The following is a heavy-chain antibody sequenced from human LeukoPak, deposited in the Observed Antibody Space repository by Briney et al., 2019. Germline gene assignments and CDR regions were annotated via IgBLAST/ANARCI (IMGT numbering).Heavy chain of an antibody. CDR3: ARGRSKNYSLTWGSNY. Sequence: ASVKVSCKASGYTFTTYEISWVRQAPGHGLEWLGWISAYNGKTNYAQNFQGRVTMTTDTSTSTAYMELRSLRSDDTAVYYCARGRSKNYSLTWGSNYWGQGTLVTVSS. D-gene: IGHD2-15*01. J-gene: IGHJ4*02. CDR2: ISAYNGKT. V-gene: IGHV1-18*01. CDR1: GYTFTTYE.